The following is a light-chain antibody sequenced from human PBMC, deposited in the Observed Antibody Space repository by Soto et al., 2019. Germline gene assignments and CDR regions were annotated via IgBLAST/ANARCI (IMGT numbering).Light chain of an antibody. CDR2: EVS. CDR3: QERSNWPRLT. CDR1: QSVSTS. J-gene: IGKJ4*01. V-gene: IGKV3-11*01. Sequence: EIVLTQSPAPLSLSPGERATLPCRASQSVSTSLAWYQQRPGQAPRLLLYEVSNRAAGVPARFGGNGSGTDITLTIGYLEPEDFAIYYCQERSNWPRLTFGGGTAVEIK.